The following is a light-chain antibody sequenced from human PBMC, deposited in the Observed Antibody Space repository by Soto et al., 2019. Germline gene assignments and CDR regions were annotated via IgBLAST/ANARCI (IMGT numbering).Light chain of an antibody. CDR1: SSDVGTYNL. J-gene: IGLJ3*02. CDR2: EVD. CDR3: SSFTNNNSLEDWV. V-gene: IGLV2-14*02. Sequence: QSVLTQPASGCRSPGQTITISCTGTSSDVGTYNLVSWYQQHPGRAPKLIIYEVDSRTSGISDRFSGSKSGNTASLTISGLQPEDEADYYCSSFTNNNSLEDWVFGGGTKVTVL.